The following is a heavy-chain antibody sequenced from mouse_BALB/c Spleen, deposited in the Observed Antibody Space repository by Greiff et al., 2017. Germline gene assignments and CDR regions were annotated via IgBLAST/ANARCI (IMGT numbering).Heavy chain of an antibody. J-gene: IGHJ4*01. CDR3: ARKYYGYGYAMDY. Sequence: VQLQHSGPELVKPGASVKMSCTASGYTFTDYVISWVKQRTGQGLEWIGEIYPGSGSTYYHEKFKGKATLTADKSSNTAYMQLSSLTSEDSAVYFCARKYYGYGYAMDYWGQGTSVTVSS. V-gene: IGHV1-77*01. CDR1: GYTFTDYV. D-gene: IGHD1-2*01. CDR2: IYPGSGST.